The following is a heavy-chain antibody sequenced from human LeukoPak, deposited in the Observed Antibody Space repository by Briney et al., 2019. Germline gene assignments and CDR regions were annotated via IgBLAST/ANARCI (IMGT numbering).Heavy chain of an antibody. J-gene: IGHJ4*02. CDR1: GFTFSSYA. CDR3: AKGLRITIFVAPGY. Sequence: GGSLRLSCAASGFTFSSYAMSWVRQAPGKGLEWVSAISGSGGSTYYADSVKGRFTISRDNSKNTLYLQMNSLRAEDTAVYYCAKGLRITIFVAPGYWGQGTLVTASS. CDR2: ISGSGGST. V-gene: IGHV3-23*01. D-gene: IGHD3-3*01.